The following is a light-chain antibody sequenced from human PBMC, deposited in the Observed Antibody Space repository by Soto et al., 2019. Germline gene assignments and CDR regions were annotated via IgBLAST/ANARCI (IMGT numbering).Light chain of an antibody. CDR2: KAS. J-gene: IGKJ2*01. CDR3: QQYNSYSEYT. Sequence: DIQMTQSPATLSASVGDNVTITCRASQTGNSWLAWFQQKPGKAPKVLIYKASNLESGVPSRFSGSGSGTEFSLTINCLQPDDFATYYCQQYNSYSEYTFGQGTKLEI. V-gene: IGKV1-5*03. CDR1: QTGNSW.